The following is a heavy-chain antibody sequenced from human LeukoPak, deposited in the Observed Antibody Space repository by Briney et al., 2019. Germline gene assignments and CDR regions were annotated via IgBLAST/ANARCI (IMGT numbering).Heavy chain of an antibody. CDR3: TTSGYSRDYYYYYMDV. Sequence: GGSLRLSCAASGFTVSSNYMSWVRQAPGKGLEWVSVIYSGGSTYYADSVKGRFTISRDNSKNTLYLQMNSLRAEDTAVYYCTTSGYSRDYYYYYMDVWGKGTTVTVSS. CDR1: GFTVSSNY. J-gene: IGHJ6*03. D-gene: IGHD6-13*01. V-gene: IGHV3-53*01. CDR2: IYSGGST.